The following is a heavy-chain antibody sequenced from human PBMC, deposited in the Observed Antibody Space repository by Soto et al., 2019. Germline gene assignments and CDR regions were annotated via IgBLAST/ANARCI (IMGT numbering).Heavy chain of an antibody. CDR2: ISGGGRST. Sequence: PGGSLRLSCAASGFTFTSYAMTWVRQAPGKGLEWVSGISGGGRSTYYADAVKGRFTISRDNSRNTLDLQMNSLKAEDTAVYYCARVHSSGIFYFVDPWGQGTLVTVSS. D-gene: IGHD3-10*01. CDR3: ARVHSSGIFYFVDP. CDR1: GFTFTSYA. V-gene: IGHV3-23*01. J-gene: IGHJ5*02.